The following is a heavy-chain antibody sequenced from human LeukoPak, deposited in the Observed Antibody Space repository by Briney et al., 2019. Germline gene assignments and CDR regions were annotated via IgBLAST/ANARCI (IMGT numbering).Heavy chain of an antibody. J-gene: IGHJ3*02. D-gene: IGHD2-2*03. Sequence: SETLSLTCGVYGESFSDYYYNWIRQPPGKGLEWIGNIFYRGSTYYGPSLKSRVTISLDTSKNQFSLNLNSVTAADTAVYYCAKSNGYGLIDIWGQGTMVTVSS. CDR3: AKSNGYGLIDI. V-gene: IGHV4-34*12. CDR1: GESFSDYY. CDR2: IFYRGST.